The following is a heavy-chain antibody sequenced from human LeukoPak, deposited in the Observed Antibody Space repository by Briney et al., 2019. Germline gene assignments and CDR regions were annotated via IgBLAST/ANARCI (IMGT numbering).Heavy chain of an antibody. CDR1: GGTFSSYA. D-gene: IGHD3-22*01. J-gene: IGHJ5*02. V-gene: IGHV1-69*13. CDR2: IIPIFGTA. CDR3: ARGDYYDSSGYSHH. Sequence: GASVKVSCKASGGTFSSYAISWVRQAPGQGLEWMGGIIPIFGTANYAQKFQGRVTITADESTSTAYMELSSLRSEDTAVYYCARGDYYDSSGYSHHWGQGTLVTVSS.